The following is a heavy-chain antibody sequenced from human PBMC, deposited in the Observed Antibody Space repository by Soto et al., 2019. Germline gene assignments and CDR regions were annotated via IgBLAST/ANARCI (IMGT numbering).Heavy chain of an antibody. Sequence: QVQLVESGGGVVQPGRSLRLSCAGFCFSTYNVHWVRQAPGKGLEWVAVVSSDGNNKYYADSVKGRFTISRDNSKNTVYLQMNSLRGEDTARYYCARAGSITCQPHACYYFGMDVWGLGTTVTVSS. CDR2: VSSDGNNK. J-gene: IGHJ6*02. D-gene: IGHD6-6*01. V-gene: IGHV3-30-3*01. CDR3: ARAGSITCQPHACYYFGMDV. CDR1: FCFSTYN.